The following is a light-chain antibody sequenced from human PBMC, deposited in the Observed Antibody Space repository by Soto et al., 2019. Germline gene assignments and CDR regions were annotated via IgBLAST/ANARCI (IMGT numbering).Light chain of an antibody. Sequence: IVMTQSPDSLAVSLVERATINCKSSQSVFSNSKNKNFFAWYQQKPGQPPKLLIYWASTRESGVPDRFSGSGSGTDFTLTISSLQAEDVAVYYCQQYFNTPHTFGQGTKVDIK. CDR1: QSVFSNSKNKNF. V-gene: IGKV4-1*01. J-gene: IGKJ2*01. CDR3: QQYFNTPHT. CDR2: WAS.